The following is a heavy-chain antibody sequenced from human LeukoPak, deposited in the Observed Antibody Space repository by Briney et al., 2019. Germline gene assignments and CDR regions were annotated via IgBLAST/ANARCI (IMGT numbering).Heavy chain of an antibody. Sequence: ASVTLSFNCTGSSCSISGSSYEWGSTGQGLEWRGWISANNGNTNYAQKLHGRVTMTTGPSTSTAYMELRSLRSDDTAVYYCASSMSSYYDSSGYEAAFDIWGQGTMVTVSS. V-gene: IGHV1-18*04. CDR1: GSSCSISG. J-gene: IGHJ3*02. CDR2: ISANNGNT. CDR3: ASSMSSYYDSSGYEAAFDI. D-gene: IGHD3-22*01.